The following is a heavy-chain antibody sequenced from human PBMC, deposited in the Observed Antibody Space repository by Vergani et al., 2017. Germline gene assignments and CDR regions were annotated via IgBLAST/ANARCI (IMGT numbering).Heavy chain of an antibody. CDR2: IYYSGST. Sequence: QVQLQESGPGLVKPSEILSLTCTVSGGSISSYYWSWIRQPPGKGLEWIGYIYYSGSTNYNPSLKSRVTISVDTSKNQFSLKLSSVTAADTAVYYCARAFSGNYFDYWGQGTLVTVSS. V-gene: IGHV4-59*01. J-gene: IGHJ4*02. D-gene: IGHD2/OR15-2a*01. CDR1: GGSISSYY. CDR3: ARAFSGNYFDY.